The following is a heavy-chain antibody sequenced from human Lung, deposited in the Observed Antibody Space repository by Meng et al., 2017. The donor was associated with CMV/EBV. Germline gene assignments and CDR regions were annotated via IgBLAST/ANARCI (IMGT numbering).Heavy chain of an antibody. J-gene: IGHJ6*02. D-gene: IGHD3-3*01. CDR2: IRYDGSNK. CDR1: GFTFSSYG. Sequence: SLKISCAASGFTFSSYGMHWVRQAPGKGLEWVAFIRYDGSNKYYADSVKGRFTISRDNSKNTLYLQMNSLRAEDTAVYYCAKDGLEDVWGQGTTVTFSS. V-gene: IGHV3-30*02. CDR3: AKDGLEDV.